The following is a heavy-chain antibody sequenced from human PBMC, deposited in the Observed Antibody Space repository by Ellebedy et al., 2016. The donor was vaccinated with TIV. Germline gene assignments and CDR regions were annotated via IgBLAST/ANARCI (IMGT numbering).Heavy chain of an antibody. CDR2: LKQDGSEI. CDR1: GFTFSSYW. D-gene: IGHD1-26*01. CDR3: VRDKIVGATIFDY. V-gene: IGHV3-7*01. Sequence: GGSLRLXXVVSGFTFSSYWMSWVRQAPGKGLEWVANLKQDGSEIYYVDSVKGRFTISRDSAKNSLYLQMNSLRAEDTAVYYCVRDKIVGATIFDYWGQGTLVTVSS. J-gene: IGHJ4*02.